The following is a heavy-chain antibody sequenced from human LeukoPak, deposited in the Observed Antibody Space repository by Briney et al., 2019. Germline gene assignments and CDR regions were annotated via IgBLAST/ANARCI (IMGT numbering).Heavy chain of an antibody. CDR3: TRDSGTYNWFDP. J-gene: IGHJ5*02. CDR2: IDKKDKGYATAT. D-gene: IGHD1-26*01. V-gene: IGHV3-73*01. Sequence: GGSLRLSCAASGFTFSGSAIHWVRRSSGKGLEWVGQIDKKDKGYATATAYAASVKGRFTISRDDSINTAYLQMKSLKTEDTALYYCTRDSGTYNWFDPWGQGNPVTVSS. CDR1: GFTFSGSA.